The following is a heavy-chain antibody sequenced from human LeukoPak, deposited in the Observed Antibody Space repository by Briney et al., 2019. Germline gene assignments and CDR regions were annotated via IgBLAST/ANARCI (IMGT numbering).Heavy chain of an antibody. CDR2: INSDGSST. CDR3: ARAPRLGPGY. CDR1: GFTFSSYW. D-gene: IGHD6-19*01. Sequence: PGGSLRLSCAASGFTFSSYWVHWVRQAPGKGLVWVSRINSDGSSTSYADSVKGRLTISRDNAKNTLYLKMNSLRAEDTAVYYCARAPRLGPGYWGQGTLVTVSS. V-gene: IGHV3-74*01. J-gene: IGHJ4*02.